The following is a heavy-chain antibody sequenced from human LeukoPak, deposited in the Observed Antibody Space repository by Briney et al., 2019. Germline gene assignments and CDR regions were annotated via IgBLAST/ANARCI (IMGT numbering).Heavy chain of an antibody. CDR3: AKDPAFDYSNYYFDY. CDR2: ISGSGGST. D-gene: IGHD4-11*01. V-gene: IGHV3-23*01. Sequence: GGSLRLSCAASGFTFSSYAMSWVRQAPGKGLEWVSAISGSGGSTYYADSVKGRFTISRDNSKNTLYLQMNSLGAEDTAVYYCAKDPAFDYSNYYFDYWGQGTLVTVSS. CDR1: GFTFSSYA. J-gene: IGHJ4*02.